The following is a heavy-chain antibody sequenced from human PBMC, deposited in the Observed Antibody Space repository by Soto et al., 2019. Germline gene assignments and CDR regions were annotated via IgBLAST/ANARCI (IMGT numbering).Heavy chain of an antibody. Sequence: QVQLQESGPGLVKPSQTLSLTCTVSGGSINSGGYCWSWIRQHPGKGLDWIGCISYGGSTSYNPSLXSXXTISVDTSKNQFSLKLTSVTAADTAVYYCSRGILVWGQGALITVSS. V-gene: IGHV4-31*03. CDR3: SRGILV. CDR1: GGSINSGGYC. D-gene: IGHD5-18*01. J-gene: IGHJ4*02. CDR2: ISYGGST.